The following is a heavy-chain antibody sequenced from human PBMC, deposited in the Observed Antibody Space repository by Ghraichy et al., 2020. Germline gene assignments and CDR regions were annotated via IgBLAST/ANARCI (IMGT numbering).Heavy chain of an antibody. CDR2: IYADGGAT. J-gene: IGHJ4*02. Sequence: GALNISCAVSGFTFSRNAMSWVRQAPGKGLEWVSNIYADGGATHYADSVKGRFTISRDNSKNMLYLQMNSLRVDDTAVYYCVKDFPAAEDGTAFFDYWGQGSLVTVSS. V-gene: IGHV3-23*01. CDR3: VKDFPAAEDGTAFFDY. D-gene: IGHD6-25*01. CDR1: GFTFSRNA.